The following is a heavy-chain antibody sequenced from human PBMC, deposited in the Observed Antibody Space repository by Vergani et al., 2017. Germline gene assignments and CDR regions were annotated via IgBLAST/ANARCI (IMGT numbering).Heavy chain of an antibody. CDR2: ISSSGSTI. J-gene: IGHJ4*02. V-gene: IGHV3-48*03. CDR3: TTEVAAESTTFAVVVR. D-gene: IGHD3-3*01. Sequence: EVQLVESGGGLVQPGGSLRLSCAASGFTFSSYEMNWVRQAPGKGLEWVSYISSSGSTIYYADSVKGRFTISRDNAKNSLYLQMNTLKTEDTATYYCTTEVAAESTTFAVVVRWGQGTLVAVSS. CDR1: GFTFSSYE.